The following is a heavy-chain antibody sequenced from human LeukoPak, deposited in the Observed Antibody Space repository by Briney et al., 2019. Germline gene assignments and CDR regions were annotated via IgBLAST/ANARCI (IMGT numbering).Heavy chain of an antibody. CDR3: ARAYSVFDY. CDR2: IYYSGST. V-gene: IGHV4-59*01. Sequence: SETLSLTCTVSGGSISSYYWSWIRQPPGKGLEWIGYIYYSGSTNYNPSLKSRVTISVDTSKNQFSLKLSSVTAADTAVYYRARAYSVFDYWGQGTLVTVSS. J-gene: IGHJ4*02. D-gene: IGHD2-15*01. CDR1: GGSISSYY.